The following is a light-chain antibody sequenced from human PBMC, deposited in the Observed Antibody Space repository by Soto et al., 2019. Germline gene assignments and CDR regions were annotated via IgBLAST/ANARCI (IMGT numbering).Light chain of an antibody. J-gene: IGLJ2*01. Sequence: QSVLTQPASVSGSPGQSITISCTGTSSDVGAYNYVSWYQQHPGKAPKLMIYDVNSRPSGVSNRFSGSKSGNTASLTISGLQAEDEADYYCSSYTTSSLVVFGGGTQLTVL. CDR2: DVN. CDR1: SSDVGAYNY. CDR3: SSYTTSSLVV. V-gene: IGLV2-14*01.